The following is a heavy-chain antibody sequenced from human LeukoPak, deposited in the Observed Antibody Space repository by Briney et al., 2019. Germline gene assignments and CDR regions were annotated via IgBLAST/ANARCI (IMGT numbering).Heavy chain of an antibody. J-gene: IGHJ6*02. CDR2: IYSGGST. CDR1: GFTVSSNY. Sequence: GGSLRLSCAASGFTVSSNYMSWVRQAPGKGLEWVSVIYSGGSTYYADSVKGRFIISRDNSKNTLYLQMNSLRAEDTAVYYCAREYPLYYYYGMDVWGQGTTVTVSS. CDR3: AREYPLYYYYGMDV. V-gene: IGHV3-66*01.